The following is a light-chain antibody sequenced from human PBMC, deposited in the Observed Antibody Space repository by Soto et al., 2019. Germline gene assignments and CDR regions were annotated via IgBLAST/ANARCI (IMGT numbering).Light chain of an antibody. CDR2: GAS. CDR1: QSVSSSY. J-gene: IGKJ4*01. V-gene: IGKV3-20*01. CDR3: QHYGSSLFT. Sequence: EIVLTQSPGTLSLSPGERATLSCRASQSVSSSYLAWYQQKPGQAPRLLIYGASSSATGIPDRFSGSGSGTDFTLTISRLEPEDFAVYYCQHYGSSLFTFGGGTKVEIK.